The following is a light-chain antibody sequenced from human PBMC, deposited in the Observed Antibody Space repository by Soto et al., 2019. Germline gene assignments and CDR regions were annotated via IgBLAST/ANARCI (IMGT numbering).Light chain of an antibody. V-gene: IGKV3-15*01. J-gene: IGKJ4*01. Sequence: EIVMTQSPATLSVSPGERATLSCRASQSVSSSLAWYQQKPGRAPRLLIYNAIPSATGIPARFSGSGSGTDFTLTISSLQSEDFAVYYCQQYDNWPPLTIGGGTNVEIK. CDR3: QQYDNWPPLT. CDR2: NAI. CDR1: QSVSSS.